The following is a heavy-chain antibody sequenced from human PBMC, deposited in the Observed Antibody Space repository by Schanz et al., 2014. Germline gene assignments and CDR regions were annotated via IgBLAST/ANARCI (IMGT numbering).Heavy chain of an antibody. CDR2: IRSSSTPI. Sequence: DVHLLESGGGLVQPGGSLRLSCAASGFTFSDYSMNWVRQAPGKGPEWVSYIRSSSTPIYYADSVKGRFTISRDNSKNSLYLQMNSLRAEDTAVYYCARIGGSVFDYWAQGTLVTVSS. CDR1: GFTFSDYS. J-gene: IGHJ4*02. D-gene: IGHD3-10*01. V-gene: IGHV3-48*04. CDR3: ARIGGSVFDY.